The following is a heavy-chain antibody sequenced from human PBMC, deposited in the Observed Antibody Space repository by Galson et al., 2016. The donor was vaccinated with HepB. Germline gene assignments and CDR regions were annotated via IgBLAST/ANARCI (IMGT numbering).Heavy chain of an antibody. J-gene: IGHJ4*02. Sequence: SLRLSCAGSGFTFNSYAMNWVRQAPGKGLEWISVISDNGHAAYYADSVRGRFSIARDNSKNTLYLQMNSLRADDTAVYYCAKNPPGCRGFLDSWGQGTLVTVSS. CDR3: AKNPPGCRGFLDS. V-gene: IGHV3-23*01. CDR1: GFTFNSYA. CDR2: ISDNGHAA.